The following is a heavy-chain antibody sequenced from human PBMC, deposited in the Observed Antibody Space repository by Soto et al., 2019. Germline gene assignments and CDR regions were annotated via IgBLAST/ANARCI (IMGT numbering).Heavy chain of an antibody. J-gene: IGHJ4*02. D-gene: IGHD3-16*01. CDR3: AGGGTPRTL. CDR2: ISAYNGNT. CDR1: GYTFTIFG. Sequence: QVQLVQSGAEVKKPGASVKVSCKASGYTFTIFGISWVRQAPGQGLEWMGWISAYNGNTNYAQKFQGRVTTTIDTSTSTADIEVMSLRFDETGVYYCAGGGTPRTLWGQGTLVTASS. V-gene: IGHV1-18*01.